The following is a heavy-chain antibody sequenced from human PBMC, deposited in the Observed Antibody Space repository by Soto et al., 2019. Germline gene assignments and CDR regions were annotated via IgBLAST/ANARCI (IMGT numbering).Heavy chain of an antibody. V-gene: IGHV4-34*01. J-gene: IGHJ5*02. D-gene: IGHD2-15*01. CDR3: ARGFRFCSGGSCYSGWFDP. CDR1: GGSFSGYY. CDR2: INHSGST. Sequence: SETLSLTCVVYGGSFSGYYWSWIRQPPGKGLEWIGEINHSGSTNYNPSLKSRVTISVDTSKNQFSLKLSSVTAADTAVYYCARGFRFCSGGSCYSGWFDPWGPGTLVTVSS.